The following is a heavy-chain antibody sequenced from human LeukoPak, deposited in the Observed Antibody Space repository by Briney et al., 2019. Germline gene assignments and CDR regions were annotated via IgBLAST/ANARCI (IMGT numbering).Heavy chain of an antibody. D-gene: IGHD3-3*01. CDR1: GFTFGDYA. CDR3: TRARLWSGYYTPFGY. CDR2: IRSKAYGGTT. V-gene: IGHV3-49*04. Sequence: GGSLRLSCTASGFTFGDYAMSWVRQAPGKGLEWVSFIRSKAYGGTTEYAASVKGRFTISRDDSKSIAYLQMNSLKTEDTAAYYCTRARLWSGYYTPFGYWGQGTLVTVSS. J-gene: IGHJ4*02.